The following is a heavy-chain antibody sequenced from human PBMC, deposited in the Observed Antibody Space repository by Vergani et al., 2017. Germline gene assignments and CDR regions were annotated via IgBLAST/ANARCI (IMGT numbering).Heavy chain of an antibody. V-gene: IGHV2-5*02. Sequence: QITLKESGPTLVKPTQTLTLTCTFSGFSLSTSGVGVGWIRQPPGKALEWLALIYWDDDKRYSPSLKSRLTITKDTSKNQVVLTMTNMDPVDTATYYCAHSGSSGWYEVPGRNYYYYGMDVWGQGTTVTVSS. CDR1: GFSLSTSGVG. D-gene: IGHD6-19*01. CDR2: IYWDDDK. CDR3: AHSGSSGWYEVPGRNYYYYGMDV. J-gene: IGHJ6*02.